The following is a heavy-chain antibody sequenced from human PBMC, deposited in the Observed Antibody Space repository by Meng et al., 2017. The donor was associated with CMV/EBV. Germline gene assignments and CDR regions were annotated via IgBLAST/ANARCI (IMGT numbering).Heavy chain of an antibody. D-gene: IGHD2-15*01. CDR3: TTDGGGSFPGYYFDY. Sequence: GGSLRLSCAASGFTFSNAWMSRVRQAPGKGLEWVGRIKSKTDGGTTDYAAPVKGRFTISRDDSKNTLYLQMNSLKTEDTAVYYCTTDGGGSFPGYYFDYWGQGTLVTVSS. J-gene: IGHJ4*02. CDR1: GFTFSNAW. CDR2: IKSKTDGGTT. V-gene: IGHV3-15*01.